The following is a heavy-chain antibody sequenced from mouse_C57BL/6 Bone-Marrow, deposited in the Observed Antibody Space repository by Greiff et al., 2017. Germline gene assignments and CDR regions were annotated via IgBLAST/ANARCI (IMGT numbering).Heavy chain of an antibody. CDR3: VRHLVTTVVATNAMDY. CDR1: GFSFNTYA. CDR2: IRSKSNNYAT. V-gene: IGHV10-1*01. D-gene: IGHD1-1*01. J-gene: IGHJ4*01. Sequence: EVQGVESGGGLVQPKGSLKLSCAASGFSFNTYAMNWVRPAPGKGLEWVARIRSKSNNYATYYADSVKDRFTISRDDSESMLYLQMNNLKTEDTAMYYCVRHLVTTVVATNAMDYWGQGTSVTVSS.